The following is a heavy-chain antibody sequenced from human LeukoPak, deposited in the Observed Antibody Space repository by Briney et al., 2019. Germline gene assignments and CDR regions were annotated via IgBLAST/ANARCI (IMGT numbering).Heavy chain of an antibody. V-gene: IGHV3-7*01. J-gene: IGHJ3*02. Sequence: PGGSLRLSCAASGFTFSSYWMSWVRQAPGKGLEWVANIKQDGSEKYYVDSVKGRFTISRDNAKNSLYLQMNSLRAEDTAVYYCAKDREKWLDALDIWGQGTMVTVSS. D-gene: IGHD6-19*01. CDR1: GFTFSSYW. CDR2: IKQDGSEK. CDR3: AKDREKWLDALDI.